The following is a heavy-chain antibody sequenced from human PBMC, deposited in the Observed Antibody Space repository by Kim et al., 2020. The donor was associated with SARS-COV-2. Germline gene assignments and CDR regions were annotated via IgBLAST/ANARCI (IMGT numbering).Heavy chain of an antibody. Sequence: NPTLKSRVTISVATSKTQFSLKLSSVTAADTAVYYCARRLVQLERSFDYWGQGTLVTVSS. D-gene: IGHD1-1*01. CDR3: ARRLVQLERSFDY. V-gene: IGHV4-39*01. J-gene: IGHJ4*02.